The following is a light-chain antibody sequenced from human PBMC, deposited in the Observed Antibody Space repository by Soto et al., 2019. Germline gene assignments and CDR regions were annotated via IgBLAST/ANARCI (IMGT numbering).Light chain of an antibody. CDR2: DAS. CDR3: QKYNSAPLT. J-gene: IGKJ4*01. CDR1: QTVGNNY. Sequence: EFVLTQSPGTLSLSPGERATLSCRASQTVGNNYLAWYQQKPGQAPRLLIYDASSRATGIPDRFSGGGSGTDFTLTISSLQPEDVAAYYCQKYNSAPLTFGGGTKVDIK. V-gene: IGKV3-20*01.